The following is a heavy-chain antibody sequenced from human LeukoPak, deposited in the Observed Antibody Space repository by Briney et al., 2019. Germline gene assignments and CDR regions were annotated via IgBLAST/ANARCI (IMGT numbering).Heavy chain of an antibody. Sequence: GASVKVSCKASGYTFTSYGISWVRQAPGQRLEWMGWISAYNGNTNYAQKLQGRVTMTTDTSTSTAYMELRSLRSDDTAVYYCARRSGDYDFWSGYNYYYMDVWGKGTTVTVSS. J-gene: IGHJ6*03. CDR3: ARRSGDYDFWSGYNYYYMDV. V-gene: IGHV1-18*01. D-gene: IGHD3-3*01. CDR1: GYTFTSYG. CDR2: ISAYNGNT.